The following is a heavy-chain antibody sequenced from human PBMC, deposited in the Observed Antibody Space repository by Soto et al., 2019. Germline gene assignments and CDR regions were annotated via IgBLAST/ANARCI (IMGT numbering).Heavy chain of an antibody. Sequence: SETLSLTCAVYGGSFSGYYWSWIRQPPGKGLEWIGEINHSGSTNYNPSLKSRVTISVDTSKNQFSLKLSSVTAADTAVYYCASTPQGNFYYFDYWGQGTLVTVSS. CDR2: INHSGST. D-gene: IGHD6-13*01. J-gene: IGHJ4*02. CDR3: ASTPQGNFYYFDY. V-gene: IGHV4-34*01. CDR1: GGSFSGYY.